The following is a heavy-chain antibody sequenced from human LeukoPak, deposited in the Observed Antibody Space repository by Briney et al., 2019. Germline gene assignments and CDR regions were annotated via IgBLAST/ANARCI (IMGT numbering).Heavy chain of an antibody. CDR2: ISSSSSYI. Sequence: GGSLRLSCAASGFTFSSYSMNWVRQAPGKGLEWVSSISSSSSYIYYADSVKGRFTISRDNAKNSLYLQVNSLRAEDTAVYYCARAFDFWSGYSPYYFDYWGQGTLVTVSS. J-gene: IGHJ4*02. D-gene: IGHD3-3*01. CDR3: ARAFDFWSGYSPYYFDY. CDR1: GFTFSSYS. V-gene: IGHV3-21*01.